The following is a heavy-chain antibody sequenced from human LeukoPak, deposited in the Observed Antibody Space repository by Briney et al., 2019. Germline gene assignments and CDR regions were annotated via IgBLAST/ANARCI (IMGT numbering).Heavy chain of an antibody. CDR1: GFTLSSYA. V-gene: IGHV3-53*01. CDR3: ASAREYCGSAECYEYFHH. J-gene: IGHJ1*01. Sequence: GGSLRLSCAGSGFTLSSYAMSWVRQAPGKGLEWVSVIYSGGSTYYADSVNGRFTISRDNSRNTLFLQMNSLRAEDTALYYCASAREYCGSAECYEYFHHWGQGTLVTVSS. D-gene: IGHD2-21*01. CDR2: IYSGGST.